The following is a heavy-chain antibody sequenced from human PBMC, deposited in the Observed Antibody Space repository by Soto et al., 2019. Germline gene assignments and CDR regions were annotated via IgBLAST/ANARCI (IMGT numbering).Heavy chain of an antibody. J-gene: IGHJ6*02. D-gene: IGHD2-2*01. CDR3: ARPYCRSTRCYLYYYGMDV. Sequence: QVQVVESGGGVVQPGTSLRLSCAASGFTFSVSAIHWVRQAPGKGLEWVAVISSDGSHQYYADSVRGGFTISRDNPKNTLYLQMNSLRAEDTAVYYCARPYCRSTRCYLYYYGMDVWGPGTTVTVSS. CDR1: GFTFSVSA. CDR2: ISSDGSHQ. V-gene: IGHV3-30-3*01.